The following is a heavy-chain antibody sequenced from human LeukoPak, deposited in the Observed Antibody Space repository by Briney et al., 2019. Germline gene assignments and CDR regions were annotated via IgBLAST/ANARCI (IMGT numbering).Heavy chain of an antibody. D-gene: IGHD5-18*01. Sequence: GGSLRLSCAASGFTFSSYSMNWVRQAPGKGLEWVSSISSSSSYIYYADSVKGRFTISRDNAKNSLYLQMNSLRAEDTAVYYCARDQGLYSYGYGTYPHWFDPWGQGTLVTVSS. J-gene: IGHJ5*02. CDR3: ARDQGLYSYGYGTYPHWFDP. CDR1: GFTFSSYS. CDR2: ISSSSSYI. V-gene: IGHV3-21*01.